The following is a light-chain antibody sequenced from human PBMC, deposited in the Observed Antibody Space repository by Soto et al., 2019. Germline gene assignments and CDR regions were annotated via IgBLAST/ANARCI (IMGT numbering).Light chain of an antibody. J-gene: IGKJ1*01. Sequence: DIQMTQSPSSLSASVGDRVTITCRASQGIRNYLAWYQQKPGKVPKLLIYAASTLQSGVPSRFSGSGSGTDFSLTISSLQPEDVATYYCQKYNGVPRWTFGQGTEVEI. CDR3: QKYNGVPRWT. CDR1: QGIRNY. V-gene: IGKV1-27*01. CDR2: AAS.